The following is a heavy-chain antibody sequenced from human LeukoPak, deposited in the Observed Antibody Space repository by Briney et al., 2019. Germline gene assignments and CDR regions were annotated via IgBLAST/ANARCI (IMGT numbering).Heavy chain of an antibody. J-gene: IGHJ4*02. V-gene: IGHV3-33*01. CDR3: AGAYSAGWFSY. Sequence: QSGGSLRLSCVASGFTFNTYGMHWIRQAPGKGLEWVAVIWYDGSQKHYADSVNGRFTISRDDSKNTLFLQMSGLRDDDTAMYYCAGAYSAGWFSYWGQGTPVIVSS. CDR2: IWYDGSQK. CDR1: GFTFNTYG. D-gene: IGHD6-19*01.